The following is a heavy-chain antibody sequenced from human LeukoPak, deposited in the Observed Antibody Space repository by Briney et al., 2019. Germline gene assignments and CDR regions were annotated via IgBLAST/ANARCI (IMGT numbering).Heavy chain of an antibody. CDR1: GGSISSGGYY. D-gene: IGHD4-17*01. V-gene: IGHV4-31*03. CDR2: IYYSGST. J-gene: IGHJ5*02. CDR3: ARDLRTDYGANWFDP. Sequence: SETLSLTCTVSGGSISSGGYYWSWIRQHPGKGLEWIGYIYYSGSTYYNPSLKSRVTISVDTSKNQFSLKLSSVTAADTAVYYCARDLRTDYGANWFDPWGQGTLVTVSS.